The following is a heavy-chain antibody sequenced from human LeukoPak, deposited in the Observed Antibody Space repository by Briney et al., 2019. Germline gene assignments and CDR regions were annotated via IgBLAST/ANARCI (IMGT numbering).Heavy chain of an antibody. V-gene: IGHV3-48*03. J-gene: IGHJ4*02. CDR3: TRVLNLSGSWWGCFDY. D-gene: IGHD6-13*01. CDR1: GFTFSSYK. CDR2: ICSSGSTI. Sequence: PGGSLRLSCAASGFTFSSYKMNWVRQAPGKGLEWVSKICSSGSTINYADSVKGRFTISRDNAKNTLYLQTYSLRDEDTAVYYCTRVLNLSGSWWGCFDYWGQGTLVTVSS.